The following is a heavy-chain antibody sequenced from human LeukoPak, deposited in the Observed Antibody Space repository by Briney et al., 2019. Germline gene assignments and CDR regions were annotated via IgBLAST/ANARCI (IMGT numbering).Heavy chain of an antibody. CDR1: GFIFSQYS. J-gene: IGHJ5*02. V-gene: IGHV3-48*01. CDR2: IRSSGET. CDR3: ARDAGNSGYGCDL. D-gene: IGHD5-12*01. Sequence: GGSLRLSCAASGFIFSQYSMNWVRQAPGKGLEGVSHIRSSGETFYADSVKGRFTISRDNARNSLYLQMNNLRGEDTAIYYCARDAGNSGYGCDLWGQGTLVTVSS.